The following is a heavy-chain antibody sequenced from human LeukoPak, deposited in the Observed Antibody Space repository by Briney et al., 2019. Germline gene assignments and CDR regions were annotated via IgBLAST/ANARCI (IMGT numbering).Heavy chain of an antibody. Sequence: SETLSLTCAVYGGSFSGYYWSWIRQPPGKGLEWIGEINHSGSTNYNPSLKSRVTISVDTSKNQFSLKLSSVTAADTAVYYCARRRSSCFDYWGQGTLVTVSS. CDR3: ARRRSSCFDY. D-gene: IGHD3-10*01. V-gene: IGHV4-34*01. CDR1: GGSFSGYY. CDR2: INHSGST. J-gene: IGHJ4*02.